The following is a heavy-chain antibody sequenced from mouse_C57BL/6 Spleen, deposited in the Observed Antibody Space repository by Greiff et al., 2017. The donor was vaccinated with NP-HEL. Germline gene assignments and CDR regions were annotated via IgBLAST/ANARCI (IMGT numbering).Heavy chain of an antibody. CDR3: ARRRYYGSSDGFAY. J-gene: IGHJ3*01. V-gene: IGHV1-18*01. Sequence: EVQLQQSGPELVKPGASVKIPCKASGYTFTDYNMDWVKQSHGKSLEWIGDINPNNGGTIYNQKFKGTATLTVDKSSSTAYMELRSLTSEDTAVYYWARRRYYGSSDGFAYWGQWTLVTVSA. D-gene: IGHD1-1*01. CDR1: GYTFTDYN. CDR2: INPNNGGT.